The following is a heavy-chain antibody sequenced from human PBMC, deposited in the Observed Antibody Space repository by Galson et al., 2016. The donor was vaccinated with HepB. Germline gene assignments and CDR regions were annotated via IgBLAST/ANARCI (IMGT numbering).Heavy chain of an antibody. V-gene: IGHV3-21*01. CDR2: ISSSSTYF. D-gene: IGHD3-9*01. CDR1: GFTFSDSS. J-gene: IGHJ4*02. CDR3: ASDRCYDIWTGQREYFFDF. Sequence: SLRLSCAASGFTFSDSSLNWVRQAPGKGLEWVSSISSSSTYFYYADSVKGRFTISRDNAKNSLYLQMNSLRAEDTAVYFCASDRCYDIWTGQREYFFDFWGQGTLVTVSS.